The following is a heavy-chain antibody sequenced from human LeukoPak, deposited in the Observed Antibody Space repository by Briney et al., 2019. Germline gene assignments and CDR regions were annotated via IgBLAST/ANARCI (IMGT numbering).Heavy chain of an antibody. CDR3: ARGRPHGNDY. CDR1: GLTGSHNY. V-gene: IGHV3-53*01. D-gene: IGHD4-23*01. Sequence: GGSLRLSCAASGLTGSHNYVSWVRQAPGKGLEWVSAIHTSGDTCYADSVKGRFTISRDTSKNTLYLQINSLRVEDTAVYYCARGRPHGNDYWGQGTLVTVSS. CDR2: IHTSGDT. J-gene: IGHJ4*02.